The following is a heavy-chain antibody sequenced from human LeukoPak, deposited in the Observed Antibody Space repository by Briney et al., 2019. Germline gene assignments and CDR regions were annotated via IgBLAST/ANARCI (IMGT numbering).Heavy chain of an antibody. D-gene: IGHD5/OR15-5a*01. Sequence: GGSLRLSCAASGFTFSSYAMHWVRQAPGKGLEWVAVISYDGSNKYYADSVKGRFTISRGNSKNTLYLQMNSLRAEDTAVYYCARDMSPLRLSPFDYWGQGTLVTVSS. V-gene: IGHV3-30*04. CDR1: GFTFSSYA. J-gene: IGHJ4*02. CDR3: ARDMSPLRLSPFDY. CDR2: ISYDGSNK.